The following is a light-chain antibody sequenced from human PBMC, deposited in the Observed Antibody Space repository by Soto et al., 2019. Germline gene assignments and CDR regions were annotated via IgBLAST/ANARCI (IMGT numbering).Light chain of an antibody. J-gene: IGKJ5*01. CDR1: QSISSW. Sequence: DIQMTQSPSTLPASVGDRVTITCRANQSISSWLAWYQQKPGKAPKLLIHRASRLESGVPSRFSGSGPGTDFTLTISRLEPEDFAVYYCQQYGSSPITFGQGTRLEI. V-gene: IGKV1-5*03. CDR2: RAS. CDR3: QQYGSSPIT.